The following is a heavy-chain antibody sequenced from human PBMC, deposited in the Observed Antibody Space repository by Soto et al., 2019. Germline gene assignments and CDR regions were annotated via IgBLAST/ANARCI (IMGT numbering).Heavy chain of an antibody. Sequence: WGSLRLSCVVSGFNFIDYAIHLFRRSPGKGLQWVATVSYDGNTKNFAESVKGRFFLSRDKYKNTVYLLVNSLRSEDTALYYCAKDYLGSSNVFDVWGRGTVVTVSS. CDR1: GFNFIDYA. CDR2: VSYDGNTK. CDR3: AKDYLGSSNVFDV. J-gene: IGHJ3*01. V-gene: IGHV3-30*18. D-gene: IGHD2-2*01.